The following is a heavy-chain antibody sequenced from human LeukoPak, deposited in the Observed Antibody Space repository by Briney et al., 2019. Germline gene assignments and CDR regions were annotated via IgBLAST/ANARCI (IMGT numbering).Heavy chain of an antibody. CDR1: RFTFSRYW. CDR3: ARDIDRYYGDY. J-gene: IGHJ4*02. Sequence: GGSLRLSCAASRFTFSRYWMSWVRQAPGKGLGWVANIKQDGSERYYVDSVKGRFTISRDNAKNSVYLQMNSLRAEDTAVYYCARDIDRYYGDYWGQGTLVTVSS. D-gene: IGHD3-3*01. V-gene: IGHV3-7*01. CDR2: IKQDGSER.